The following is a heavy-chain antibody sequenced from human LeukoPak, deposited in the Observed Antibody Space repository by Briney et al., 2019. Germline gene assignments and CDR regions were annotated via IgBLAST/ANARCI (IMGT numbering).Heavy chain of an antibody. D-gene: IGHD2-2*01. CDR2: IYCSGST. CDR1: GGSISSYY. Sequence: SETLSLTCTVSGGSISSYYWSWIRQPPGKGLEWSGYIYCSGSTNYNPSLKSRVTISVDTSKNQFSLKLSSVTAADTAVYYCARDPYCSSTSCPYWYFELWGRGTLVTVSS. J-gene: IGHJ2*01. V-gene: IGHV4-59*01. CDR3: ARDPYCSSTSCPYWYFEL.